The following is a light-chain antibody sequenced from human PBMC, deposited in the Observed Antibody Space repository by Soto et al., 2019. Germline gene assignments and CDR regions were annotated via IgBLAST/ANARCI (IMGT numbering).Light chain of an antibody. CDR2: GAS. Sequence: EIVMTQSPATLSVSPGERATISCRASQSVSSNLAWYQQKPGQAPRLLIYGASTRATGIPARFSGSGFGTEFTLTISSLQSEDFAVYYCQQYNNWPWTFGPGTKVDIK. J-gene: IGKJ3*01. CDR1: QSVSSN. V-gene: IGKV3-15*01. CDR3: QQYNNWPWT.